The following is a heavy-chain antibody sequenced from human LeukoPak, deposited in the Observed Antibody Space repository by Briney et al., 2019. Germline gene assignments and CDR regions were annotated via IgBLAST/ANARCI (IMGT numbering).Heavy chain of an antibody. V-gene: IGHV4-39*07. CDR1: GGSISSSSYY. CDR2: IYYSGST. CDR3: ARDAPYYYGSGSYYS. J-gene: IGHJ4*02. Sequence: PSETLSLTCTVSGGSISSSSYYWGWIRQPPGKGLEWIGSIYYSGSTYYNPSLKSRVTISVDTSKNQFSLKLSSVTAADTAVYYCARDAPYYYGSGSYYSWGQGTLVTVSS. D-gene: IGHD3-10*01.